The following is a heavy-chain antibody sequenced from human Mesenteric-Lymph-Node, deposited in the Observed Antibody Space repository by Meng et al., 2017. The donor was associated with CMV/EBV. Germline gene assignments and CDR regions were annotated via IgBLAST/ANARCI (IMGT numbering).Heavy chain of an antibody. D-gene: IGHD5-18*01. CDR3: VRGSGYSYGLTYSFDY. J-gene: IGHJ4*02. CDR2: SYYSGST. V-gene: IGHV4-30-4*08. Sequence: GSISSGDYHWSWIRQGPGKGLEWIGYSYYSGSTYYNPSLKSRVTISVDTSKNHVSLKLSSLTAADTAVYYCVRGSGYSYGLTYSFDYWGQGTLVTVSS. CDR1: GSISSGDYH.